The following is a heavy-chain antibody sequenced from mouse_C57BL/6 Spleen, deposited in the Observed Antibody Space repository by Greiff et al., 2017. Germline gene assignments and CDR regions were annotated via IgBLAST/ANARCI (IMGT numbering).Heavy chain of an antibody. J-gene: IGHJ1*03. V-gene: IGHV2-2*01. D-gene: IGHD1-1*01. CDR3: ARNEGGITTVVDWYFDV. Sequence: VHLVESGPGLVQPSQSLSITCTVSGFSLTSYGVHWARQSPGKGLEWLGVIWSGGNTDYNAAFMSRLSIRTANSKSQIFVKMNSLQADYTAIYYCARNEGGITTVVDWYFDVWGTGTTVTVSS. CDR1: GFSLTSYG. CDR2: IWSGGNT.